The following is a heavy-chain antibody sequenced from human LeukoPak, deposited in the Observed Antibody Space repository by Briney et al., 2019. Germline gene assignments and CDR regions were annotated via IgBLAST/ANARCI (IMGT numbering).Heavy chain of an antibody. V-gene: IGHV3-23*01. CDR3: ARKGSPYYYDSSGYYGDGDAFDI. CDR1: GFTFSSYA. Sequence: PGGSLRLSCAASGFTFSSYAMSWVRQAPGKGLEWVSAISGSGGSTYYADSVKGRFTISRDNSKNTLYLQMNSLRAEDTAVYYCARKGSPYYYDSSGYYGDGDAFDIWGQGTMVTVSS. D-gene: IGHD3-22*01. J-gene: IGHJ3*02. CDR2: ISGSGGST.